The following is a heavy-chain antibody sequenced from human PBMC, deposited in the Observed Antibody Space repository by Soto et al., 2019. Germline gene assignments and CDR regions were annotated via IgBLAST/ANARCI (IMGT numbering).Heavy chain of an antibody. CDR3: ARESEATNSYYFDY. V-gene: IGHV3-33*01. D-gene: IGHD1-26*01. CDR2: IWYDGSNK. CDR1: GFTFSSYG. Sequence: SCAASGFTFSSYGMHWVRQAPGKGLEWVAVIWYDGSNKYYADSVKGRFTISRDNSKNTLYLQMNSLRAEDTAVYYCARESEATNSYYFDYWGQGTLVTVSS. J-gene: IGHJ4*02.